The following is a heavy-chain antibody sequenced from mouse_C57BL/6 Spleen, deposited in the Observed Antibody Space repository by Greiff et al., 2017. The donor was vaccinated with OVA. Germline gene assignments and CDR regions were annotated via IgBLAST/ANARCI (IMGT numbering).Heavy chain of an antibody. CDR3: ATYGSSYVGYFDY. V-gene: IGHV2-2*01. J-gene: IGHJ2*01. CDR2: IWSGGST. CDR1: GFSFTSYG. Sequence: VQLVESGPGLVQPSQSLSITCTVSGFSFTSYGVHWVRQSPGKGLEWLGVIWSGGSTDYNAAFISRLSISKDNSKSQVFFKMNSLQADDTAIYYCATYGSSYVGYFDYWGQGTTLTVSS. D-gene: IGHD1-1*01.